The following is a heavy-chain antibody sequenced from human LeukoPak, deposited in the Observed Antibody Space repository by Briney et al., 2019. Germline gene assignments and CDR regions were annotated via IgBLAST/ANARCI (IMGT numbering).Heavy chain of an antibody. V-gene: IGHV3-23*03. CDR1: GFTFSSYA. D-gene: IGHD3-10*01. CDR2: IYSGGST. CDR3: AKDRHGSGSFHYWFDP. Sequence: SGGSLRLSCAASGFTFSSYAMSWVRQAPGKGLERVSVIYSGGSTYYADSVKGRFTISRDNSKNTLYPQMNSLRAEDTAVYYCAKDRHGSGSFHYWFDPWGQGTLVTVSS. J-gene: IGHJ5*02.